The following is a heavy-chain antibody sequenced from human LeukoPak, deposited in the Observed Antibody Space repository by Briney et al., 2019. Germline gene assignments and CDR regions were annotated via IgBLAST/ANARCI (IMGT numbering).Heavy chain of an antibody. J-gene: IGHJ1*01. V-gene: IGHV4-30-2*01. D-gene: IGHD3-22*01. CDR3: ASPRGDDSGGYYTWYFHH. Sequence: SQALSLTCTVSGGSIDNDDDYWNWIRQPPGKGLEWIGYMSPGGTAYYNASLKSRLTISIDRSKNQFSLRLTSVTAADTAVYFCASPRGDDSGGYYTWYFHHWGQGILVTVSS. CDR1: GGSIDNDDDY. CDR2: MSPGGTA.